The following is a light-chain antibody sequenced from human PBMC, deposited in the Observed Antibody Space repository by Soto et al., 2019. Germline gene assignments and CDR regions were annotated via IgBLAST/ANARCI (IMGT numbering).Light chain of an antibody. CDR3: QQYNSWPPAWT. V-gene: IGKV3-15*01. J-gene: IGKJ1*01. CDR2: GAS. CDR1: RTVHSN. Sequence: EIVMTQSPATVSVSPGDRVTLSCRASRTVHSNVAWYQHKPGQAPRLLIYGASFRATGMPARFSGSGFGTEFTLTISSLQSEDFAVYYCQQYNSWPPAWTFGQGTKVDIK.